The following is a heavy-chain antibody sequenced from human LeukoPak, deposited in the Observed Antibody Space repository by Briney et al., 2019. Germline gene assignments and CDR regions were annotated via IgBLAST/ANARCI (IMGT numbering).Heavy chain of an antibody. CDR3: ARDGYYYDSSGYYYVTRAFDI. V-gene: IGHV4-4*02. CDR1: GGSISSSNW. CDR2: IYHSGST. Sequence: SETLSLTCAVSGGSISSSNWWSWVRQPPGKGLEWIGEIYHSGSTNYNPSLKSRVTISVDKSKNQFSLKLSSVTAADTAVYYCARDGYYYDSSGYYYVTRAFDIWGQGTMVTVSS. D-gene: IGHD3-22*01. J-gene: IGHJ3*02.